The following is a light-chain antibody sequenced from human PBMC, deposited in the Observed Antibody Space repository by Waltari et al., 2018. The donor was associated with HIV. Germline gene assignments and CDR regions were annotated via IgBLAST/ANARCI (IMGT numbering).Light chain of an antibody. Sequence: EIVMTQSPATLSVSPGERATLSCRASQSVSSNLAWYPQKPGQAPRLLIYGASTRATGIPARFSGSGSGTEFTLTISSLQSEEFAVYYCQQYNNWPPWTFGQGTKVEIK. V-gene: IGKV3-15*01. CDR2: GAS. CDR1: QSVSSN. J-gene: IGKJ1*01. CDR3: QQYNNWPPWT.